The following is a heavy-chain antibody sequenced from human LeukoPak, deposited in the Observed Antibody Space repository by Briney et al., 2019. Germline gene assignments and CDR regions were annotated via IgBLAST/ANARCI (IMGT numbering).Heavy chain of an antibody. V-gene: IGHV3-21*01. CDR1: GFTFSSSS. Sequence: GGSLRLSCAASGFTFSSSSMHWVRQAPGKGLEWVSSISSISSYIYYADSVKGRVTISRDNDKNSLYLQMNSLRAEDTAVYYCARDLHGSGSYDYWGQGTLITVSS. D-gene: IGHD3-10*01. J-gene: IGHJ4*02. CDR3: ARDLHGSGSYDY. CDR2: ISSISSYI.